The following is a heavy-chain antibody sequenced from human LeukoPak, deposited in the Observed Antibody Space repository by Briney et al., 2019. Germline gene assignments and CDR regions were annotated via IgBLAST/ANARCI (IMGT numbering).Heavy chain of an antibody. CDR1: GTAISSYC. CDR3: AGGRMGRYYDH. J-gene: IGHJ4*02. Sequence: PSETLSLTCDISGTAISSYCWNWIRQSPTKGLEWIGYFYHNGGTSYNPSLRSRVTISVDSSQKRLSLQVTSMTAADTAIYYCAGGRMGRYYDHWGQGTLVAVS. CDR2: FYHNGGT. D-gene: IGHD1-26*01. V-gene: IGHV4-59*08.